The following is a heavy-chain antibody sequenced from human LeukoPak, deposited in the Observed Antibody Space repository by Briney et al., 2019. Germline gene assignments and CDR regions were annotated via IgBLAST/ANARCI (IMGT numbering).Heavy chain of an antibody. CDR1: GFTFSDYY. D-gene: IGHD6-19*01. CDR2: ISSGSTYT. CDR3: ARVSSSSTNWFDP. J-gene: IGHJ5*01. V-gene: IGHV3-11*06. Sequence: NPGGSLRLSCAASGFTFSDYYMTCIRQAPGKGLEWVSYISSGSTYTNYADSVKGRFTISRDNANNSLYLQMNSLRAEDTAVYYCARVSSSSTNWFDPWGQGTLVTVSS.